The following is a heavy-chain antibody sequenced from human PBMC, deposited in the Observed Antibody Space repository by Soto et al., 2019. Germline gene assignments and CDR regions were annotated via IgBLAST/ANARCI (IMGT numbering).Heavy chain of an antibody. J-gene: IGHJ4*02. D-gene: IGHD6-13*01. CDR1: SASFTVYY. CDR3: AREAGGTGDY. CDR2: IYYSGST. Sequence: PWETLSLTCTVSSASFTVYYWSWIRQPPGKGLEWIGYIYYSGSTSYNPSLTSRVTLSADTSKNQFSLKLRSVTAADTAVYYCAREAGGTGDYWGQGALVIVSS. V-gene: IGHV4-59*01.